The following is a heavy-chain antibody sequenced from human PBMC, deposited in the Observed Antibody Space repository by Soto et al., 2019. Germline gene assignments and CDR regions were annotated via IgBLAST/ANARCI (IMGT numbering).Heavy chain of an antibody. CDR2: IYTSGST. J-gene: IGHJ6*02. V-gene: IGHV4-4*07. CDR3: ARDSHYYGMDV. CDR1: GGSISSYY. Sequence: SETLSLTCTVSGGSISSYYWSWIRQPAGKGLEWIGRIYTSGSTYYNPSLKSRVTISVDTSKNQFSLKLSSVTAADTAVYYCARDSHYYGMDVWGQGTTVTVSS.